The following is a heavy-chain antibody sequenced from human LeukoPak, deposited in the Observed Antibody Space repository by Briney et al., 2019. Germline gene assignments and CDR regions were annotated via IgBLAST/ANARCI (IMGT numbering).Heavy chain of an antibody. V-gene: IGHV3-30*18. CDR2: ISYDGRNK. Sequence: GGSLRLSCAASGFTFSTYAVNWVRQAPDKGLEWVAVISYDGRNKYDADSVKGRFTISRDNSKNTLYLQMNSLRAEDTAVYYCAKGDKLYSYFFDYWGQGTLVTVSS. CDR3: AKGDKLYSYFFDY. D-gene: IGHD5-18*01. J-gene: IGHJ4*02. CDR1: GFTFSTYA.